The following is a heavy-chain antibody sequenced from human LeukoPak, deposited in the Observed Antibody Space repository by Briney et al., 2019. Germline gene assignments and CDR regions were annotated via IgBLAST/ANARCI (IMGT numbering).Heavy chain of an antibody. CDR1: GFTFSSYA. J-gene: IGHJ4*02. D-gene: IGHD3-10*01. Sequence: GGSLRLSCAASGFTFSSYAMHWVRQAPGKGLEWVAVISYDGSNKYYADSVKGRFTISRDNSKNTLYLQLNSLRAEDTAVYYCARDSTYYYDSGSSGPHYFDNWGQGTLVTVSS. V-gene: IGHV3-30*04. CDR2: ISYDGSNK. CDR3: ARDSTYYYDSGSSGPHYFDN.